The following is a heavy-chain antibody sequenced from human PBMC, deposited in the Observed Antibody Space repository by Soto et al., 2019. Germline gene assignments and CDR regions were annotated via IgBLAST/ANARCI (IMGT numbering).Heavy chain of an antibody. J-gene: IGHJ4*02. CDR1: GFTFSTYE. D-gene: IGHD6-25*01. V-gene: IGHV3-48*03. CDR2: ISVSGNII. Sequence: VQLVESGGGLVQPGGSLRLSCAASGFTFSTYEFNWVRQAPGRGLEWISYISVSGNIIKYADSVKGRFTISRDNAENSLHLHMSSLRVDDTAVYFCVRDIMRASAVASLDYWGQGTQVIVSS. CDR3: VRDIMRASAVASLDY.